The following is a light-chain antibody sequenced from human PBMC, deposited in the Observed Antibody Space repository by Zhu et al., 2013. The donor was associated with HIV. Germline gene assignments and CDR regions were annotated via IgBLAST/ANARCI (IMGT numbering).Light chain of an antibody. Sequence: DIQMTQSPSSLSASVGDRVTITCRASQDVSSYLAWFQKKPGKAPKSLIYTASNLQSGVPSRFSGSGSGTDFTLTINNLQPEDFATYYCQQSYSTPPRTFGPGTKVDIK. CDR3: QQSYSTPPRT. CDR2: TAS. J-gene: IGKJ3*01. CDR1: QDVSSY. V-gene: IGKV1-16*01.